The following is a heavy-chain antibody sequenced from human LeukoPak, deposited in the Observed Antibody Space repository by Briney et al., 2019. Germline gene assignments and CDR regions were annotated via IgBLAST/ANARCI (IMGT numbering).Heavy chain of an antibody. CDR3: ARSPLDY. CDR1: GFTFSSYG. CDR2: ISDTGGST. Sequence: GGTLRLSCAASGFTFSSYGMSWVRQAPGKGLEWVSAISDTGGSTYYADSVKGRFTISRDNAKNTLYLQMNSLRAEDTAVYYCARSPLDYWGQGTLVTVSS. J-gene: IGHJ4*02. V-gene: IGHV3-23*01.